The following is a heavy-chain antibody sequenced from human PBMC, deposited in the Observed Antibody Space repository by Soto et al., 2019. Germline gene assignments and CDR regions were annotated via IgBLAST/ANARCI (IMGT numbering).Heavy chain of an antibody. Sequence: SETLSLTCTVSGGSISSSSYYWGWIRQPPGKGLEWIGSIYYSGSTYYNPSLKSRVTISVDTSKNQFSLKLSSVTAADTAVYYCARPDCSGGSCYEGFDYWGQGTLVTVSS. D-gene: IGHD2-15*01. CDR3: ARPDCSGGSCYEGFDY. J-gene: IGHJ4*02. V-gene: IGHV4-39*01. CDR1: GGSISSSSYY. CDR2: IYYSGST.